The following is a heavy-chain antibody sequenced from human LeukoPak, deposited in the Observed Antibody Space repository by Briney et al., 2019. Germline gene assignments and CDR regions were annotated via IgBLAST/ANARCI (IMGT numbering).Heavy chain of an antibody. J-gene: IGHJ4*02. Sequence: ETLSLTCTVSGGSISSYYWSWIRQPPGKGLEWVSGIYGGDSTYYADSVKGRFTISRDNSKNTLYLQMSSLTAEDTAVYYCVKGWNDGYFDYWGQGTLITVSS. D-gene: IGHD1-1*01. CDR3: VKGWNDGYFDY. CDR1: GGSISSYY. V-gene: IGHV3-66*01. CDR2: IYGGDST.